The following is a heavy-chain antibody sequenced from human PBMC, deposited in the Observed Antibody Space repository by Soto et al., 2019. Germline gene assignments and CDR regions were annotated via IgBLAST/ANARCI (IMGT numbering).Heavy chain of an antibody. CDR2: ISSGSSYI. Sequence: EVQLVESGGGLVKPGGSLRLSCAASGFTFSSYSINWVRQSPGKGLEWVSSISSGSSYIYYADSVKGQFTISRDNAKNSLYLQMNSLRAEDTAVYYCARGPLKIAFGTGKVHFDYWGQGTLVTVSS. J-gene: IGHJ4*02. CDR1: GFTFSSYS. CDR3: ARGPLKIAFGTGKVHFDY. V-gene: IGHV3-21*01. D-gene: IGHD3-3*02.